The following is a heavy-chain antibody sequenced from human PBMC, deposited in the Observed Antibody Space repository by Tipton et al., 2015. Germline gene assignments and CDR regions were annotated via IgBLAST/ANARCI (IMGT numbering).Heavy chain of an antibody. V-gene: IGHV3-23*01. CDR3: AKGWGNWNADY. CDR2: ITGNSGTT. Sequence: SLRLSCAASGFTFSNAWMSWVRQAPGKGLEWVSTITGNSGTTYYAGSVKGRFTVSRDNSKNALYLQMNSLRVDDTAVYYCAKGWGNWNADYWGQGTLVTVSS. J-gene: IGHJ4*02. D-gene: IGHD1-1*01. CDR1: GFTFSNAW.